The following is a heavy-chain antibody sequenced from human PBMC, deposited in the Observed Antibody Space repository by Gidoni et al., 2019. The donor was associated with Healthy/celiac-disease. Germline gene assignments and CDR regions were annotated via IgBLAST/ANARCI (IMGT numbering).Heavy chain of an antibody. Sequence: EVQLLESGGGLVQPGGSLRLSCAASGFTFSSYAMSWVRQAPGKGLEWVSAISGSGGSTYYADSVKGRFTISRDNSKNTLYLQMNSLRAEDTAVYYCAKETYDILTGYSPYYYFDYWGQGTLVTVSS. CDR2: ISGSGGST. J-gene: IGHJ4*02. D-gene: IGHD3-9*01. V-gene: IGHV3-23*01. CDR3: AKETYDILTGYSPYYYFDY. CDR1: GFTFSSYA.